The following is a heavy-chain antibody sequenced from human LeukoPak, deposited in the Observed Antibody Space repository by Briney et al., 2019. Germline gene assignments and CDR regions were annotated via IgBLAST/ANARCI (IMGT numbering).Heavy chain of an antibody. V-gene: IGHV3-30*18. CDR2: ISYDGSNK. Sequence: GGSLRLSCAASGFTFSSYGMHWVRQAPGKGLEWVAVISYDGSNKYSADSVKGRFTISRDNAKNSLYLQMNSLRAEDTALYYCAKDRRYSSSPSSGAFDIWGQGTMVTVSS. CDR3: AKDRRYSSSPSSGAFDI. CDR1: GFTFSSYG. D-gene: IGHD6-13*01. J-gene: IGHJ3*02.